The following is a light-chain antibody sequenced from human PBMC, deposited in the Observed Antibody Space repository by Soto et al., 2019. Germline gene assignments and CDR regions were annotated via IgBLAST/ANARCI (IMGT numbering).Light chain of an antibody. Sequence: EIVITQSPATLSVSPGERATLSCRASQSVSSNLAWYQQKPGQAPRLLIYGASTRATGIPARFSGSGSGTEFTLTISSLQSEDFAVYYCQQYNNLWTFGQGTKVDSK. CDR2: GAS. J-gene: IGKJ1*01. CDR1: QSVSSN. V-gene: IGKV3-15*01. CDR3: QQYNNLWT.